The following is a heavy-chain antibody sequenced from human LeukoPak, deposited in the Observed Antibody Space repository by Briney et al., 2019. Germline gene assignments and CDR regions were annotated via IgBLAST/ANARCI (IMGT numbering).Heavy chain of an antibody. V-gene: IGHV1-18*04. CDR3: ARSAIYCSGGSCHLRH. D-gene: IGHD2-15*01. Sequence: ASVKVSCKASGYTFTSYGISWVRQAPGQGLEWMGWISAYNGNTNYAQKLQGRVTMTTDTSTSTAYMELRSLRSDDTAVYYCARSAIYCSGGSCHLRHWGQGTLVTVSS. CDR2: ISAYNGNT. J-gene: IGHJ1*01. CDR1: GYTFTSYG.